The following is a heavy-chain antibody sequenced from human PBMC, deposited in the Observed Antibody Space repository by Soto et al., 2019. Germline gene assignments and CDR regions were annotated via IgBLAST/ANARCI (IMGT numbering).Heavy chain of an antibody. CDR1: GFTFSDYY. D-gene: IGHD3-10*01. CDR2: ISSSGSTI. Sequence: GGSLRLSCAASGFTFSDYYMSWIRQAPGKGLEWVSYISSSGSTIYYADSVKGRFTISRDNAKNSLYLQMNSLRAEDTAVYYCARVKVRGVTTSHAFDIWGQGTMVTVSS. CDR3: ARVKVRGVTTSHAFDI. V-gene: IGHV3-11*01. J-gene: IGHJ3*02.